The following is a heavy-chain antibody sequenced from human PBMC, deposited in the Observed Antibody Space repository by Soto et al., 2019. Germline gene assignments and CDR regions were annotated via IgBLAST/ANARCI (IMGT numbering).Heavy chain of an antibody. D-gene: IGHD3-22*01. J-gene: IGHJ5*02. Sequence: SETLSLTCTVSGDSISRYWWTWIRQPPGKGLEWIGYFYYRGDTNSNPYLKSRVTISGDMSKNQISLKLSSVTAADTAVYYCARFTYYYDTSGHGVWFDPWGQGTLVTVSS. CDR2: FYYRGDT. CDR3: ARFTYYYDTSGHGVWFDP. V-gene: IGHV4-59*01. CDR1: GDSISRYW.